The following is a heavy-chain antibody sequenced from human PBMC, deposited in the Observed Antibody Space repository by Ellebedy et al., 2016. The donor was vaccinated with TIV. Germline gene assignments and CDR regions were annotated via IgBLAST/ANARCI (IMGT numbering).Heavy chain of an antibody. Sequence: SETLSLTXAVYGGSFSGYYWSWIRQPPGKGLEWIGEINHSGSTNYNPSLKSRVTISVDTSKNQFSLKLSSVTAADTAVYYCARGLYCSGGSCYSNWGRNWFDPWGQGTLVTVSS. CDR1: GGSFSGYY. J-gene: IGHJ5*02. CDR2: INHSGST. CDR3: ARGLYCSGGSCYSNWGRNWFDP. V-gene: IGHV4-34*01. D-gene: IGHD2-15*01.